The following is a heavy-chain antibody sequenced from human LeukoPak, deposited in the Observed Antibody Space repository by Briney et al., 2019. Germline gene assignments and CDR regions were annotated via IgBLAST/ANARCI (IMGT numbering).Heavy chain of an antibody. CDR1: GYSFTRYG. CDR3: ARHYDNSGSTLEY. V-gene: IGHV1-18*01. CDR2: ISPNTGKT. D-gene: IGHD3-22*01. J-gene: IGHJ4*02. Sequence: ASLKVSCKASGYSFTRYGVTWVRQAPGQGLEWMGWISPNTGKTYCLRKFKDRVTMTTDTSTSTAYMEMRSLRSDDTAVYYCARHYDNSGSTLEYWGQGTLVTVSS.